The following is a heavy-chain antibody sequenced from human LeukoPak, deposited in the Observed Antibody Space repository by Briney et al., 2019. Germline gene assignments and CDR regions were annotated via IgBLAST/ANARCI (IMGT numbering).Heavy chain of an antibody. Sequence: GGSLRLSCAASGFTVSSNYMSWVRQAPGKGLEWVSVIYSGGSTYYADSVKGRFTISRDNSKNTLYFQMNSLRAEDTAVYYCARDRSPSAAGYYYGMDVWGQGTTVTVSS. CDR1: GFTVSSNY. CDR2: IYSGGST. V-gene: IGHV3-66*01. CDR3: ARDRSPSAAGYYYGMDV. D-gene: IGHD6-13*01. J-gene: IGHJ6*02.